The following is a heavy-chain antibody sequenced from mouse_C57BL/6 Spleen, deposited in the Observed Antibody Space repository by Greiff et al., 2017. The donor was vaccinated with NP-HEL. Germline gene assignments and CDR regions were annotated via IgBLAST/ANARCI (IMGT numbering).Heavy chain of an antibody. V-gene: IGHV14-4*01. Sequence: EVQLVESGAELVRPGASVKLSCTASGFNIKDDYMHWVKQRPEQGLEWIGWIDPENGDTEYASKFQGKATITADTTSNTAYLQLSSLTSEDTAVYYCISYDYDEGFAYWGQGTLVTVSA. J-gene: IGHJ3*01. CDR3: ISYDYDEGFAY. CDR1: GFNIKDDY. D-gene: IGHD2-4*01. CDR2: IDPENGDT.